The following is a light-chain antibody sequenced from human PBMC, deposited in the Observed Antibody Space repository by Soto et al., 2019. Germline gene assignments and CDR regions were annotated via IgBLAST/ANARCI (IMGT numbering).Light chain of an antibody. CDR2: WAS. Sequence: DIVMTQSPDSLAVSLGERATINCKSSQSVLYSSNNKNYLVWYQQKPGQPPKLLLYWASTRESEVPDRFSGSGSGTDFTLTISSLQAEDVAVYYCQQYYSTPLTFGGGTKVEIK. CDR1: QSVLYSSNNKNY. CDR3: QQYYSTPLT. J-gene: IGKJ4*01. V-gene: IGKV4-1*01.